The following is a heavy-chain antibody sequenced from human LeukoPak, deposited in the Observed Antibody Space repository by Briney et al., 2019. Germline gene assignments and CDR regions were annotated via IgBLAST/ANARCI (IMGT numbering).Heavy chain of an antibody. CDR2: INTDGSST. CDR3: ARVRSIAALGPFDY. Sequence: GGSLRLSCAASGFTVSSYWMHWVRQAPGKGLVWVSRINTDGSSTSYADSVKGRFTISRDNAKNTLYLQMNSLRAEDTAVYYCARVRSIAALGPFDYWGQGTLVTVSS. V-gene: IGHV3-74*01. CDR1: GFTVSSYW. D-gene: IGHD6-6*01. J-gene: IGHJ4*02.